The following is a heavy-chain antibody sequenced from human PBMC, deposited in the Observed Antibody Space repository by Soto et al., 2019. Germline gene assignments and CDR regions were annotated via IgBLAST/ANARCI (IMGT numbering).Heavy chain of an antibody. CDR1: GYIFSNYW. V-gene: IGHV5-51*01. CDR2: IYPGDSDT. D-gene: IGHD6-13*01. CDR3: ARRMQQRTGSYDF. J-gene: IGHJ4*02. Sequence: GESLKISCKGSGYIFSNYWIGWVRQMPGKGLEWMGIIYPGDSDTKYSPSFQGQVTISADKSISNAYLQWSGLKASDTAMYFCARRMQQRTGSYDFWGQGTLVTVSS.